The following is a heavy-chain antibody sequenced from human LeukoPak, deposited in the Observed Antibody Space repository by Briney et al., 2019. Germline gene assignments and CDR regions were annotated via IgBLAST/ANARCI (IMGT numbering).Heavy chain of an antibody. V-gene: IGHV4-34*01. CDR1: GGSFSGYY. J-gene: IGHJ6*03. CDR2: INDTGTS. D-gene: IGHD2-21*01. Sequence: SSETLSLTCAVYGGSFSGYYWSWVRQAPKKGLEWIGEINDTGTSTYNPSLKGRVSMSVDTSKNQFSLRLTSVTAADTALYYCARGFADRFQYYYYMDVWGKGTTVTISS. CDR3: ARGFADRFQYYYYMDV.